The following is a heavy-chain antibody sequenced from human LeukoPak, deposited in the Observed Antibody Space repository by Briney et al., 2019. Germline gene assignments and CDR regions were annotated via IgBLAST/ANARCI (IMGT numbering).Heavy chain of an antibody. CDR3: ARGPTAMVTSYYFYDYLDV. Sequence: ASVTVSSKASGYTFTVYYMHWVRQAPGQGLEWMGWINPNSGGTNYAQNFQGRVTMTRDTSISTAYMELSRLRSDDTAVYYCARGPTAMVTSYYFYDYLDVWGKGTTVTVSS. V-gene: IGHV1-2*02. J-gene: IGHJ6*03. CDR2: INPNSGGT. CDR1: GYTFTVYY. D-gene: IGHD5-18*01.